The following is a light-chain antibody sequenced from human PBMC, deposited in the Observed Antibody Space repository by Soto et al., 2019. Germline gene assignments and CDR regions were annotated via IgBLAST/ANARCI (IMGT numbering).Light chain of an antibody. CDR2: GAS. Sequence: DIVLTQAPGTLSLFPGSTASVYCRAIQSVSRSYLAWYHQKPGQAPRLLIYGASSRATGIPDRFSGSGSGTDFTLTISRLETEDFAVYYCQQYGSSPRTFGQGTKVDIK. CDR1: QSVSRSY. J-gene: IGKJ1*01. CDR3: QQYGSSPRT. V-gene: IGKV3-20*01.